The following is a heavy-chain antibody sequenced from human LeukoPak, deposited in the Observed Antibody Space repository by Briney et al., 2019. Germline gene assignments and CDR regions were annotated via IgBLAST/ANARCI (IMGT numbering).Heavy chain of an antibody. CDR3: ARDLNTGMDV. Sequence: PGGSLRLSCAASGFDFSDYYMNWIRQAPGGGLEWLAFISGRGHKILYSDSLNGRFTISRDNAQKLLFLQMNDLRAGDTAIYYCARDLNTGMDVWGQGTTVTVSS. J-gene: IGHJ6*02. V-gene: IGHV3-11*01. CDR2: ISGRGHKI. CDR1: GFDFSDYY.